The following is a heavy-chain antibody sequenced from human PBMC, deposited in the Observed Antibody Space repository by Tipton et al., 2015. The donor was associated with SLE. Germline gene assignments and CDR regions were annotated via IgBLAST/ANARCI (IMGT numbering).Heavy chain of an antibody. D-gene: IGHD4-23*01. J-gene: IGHJ4*02. V-gene: IGHV4-59*11. CDR3: ARSPAPRWVSS. Sequence: TLSLTCTVSGGSISSHYWSWIRQPPGKGLEWIGYIYYSGSTNYNPSLKSRVTISVDTSKNQFSLKMNSVTAADTAVYYCARSPAPRWVSSWGQGTLVTVSS. CDR1: GGSISSHY. CDR2: IYYSGST.